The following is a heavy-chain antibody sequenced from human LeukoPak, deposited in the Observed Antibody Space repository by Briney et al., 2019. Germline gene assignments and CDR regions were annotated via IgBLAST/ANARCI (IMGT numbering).Heavy chain of an antibody. V-gene: IGHV1-69*05. CDR1: GGTFSSYA. CDR2: IIPIFGTA. D-gene: IGHD3-22*01. J-gene: IGHJ4*02. CDR3: ATRADYYDSSGYYYAPQEY. Sequence: SVKVSCKASGGTFSSYAISWVRQAPGQGLEWMGGIIPIFGTANYAQKFQGRVTITTDESTSTAYMELSSLRSEDAAVYYCATRADYYDSSGYYYAPQEYWGQGTLVTVSS.